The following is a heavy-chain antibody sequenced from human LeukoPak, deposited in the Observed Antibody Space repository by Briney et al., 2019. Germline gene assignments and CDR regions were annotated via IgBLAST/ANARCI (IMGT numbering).Heavy chain of an antibody. V-gene: IGHV1-69*06. CDR3: ARARGYSYGYDYYYYMDV. J-gene: IGHJ6*03. CDR1: GGTFSSYA. D-gene: IGHD5-18*01. Sequence: GASVKVSCKASGGTFSSYAISWVRQAPGQGLEWMGGIIPIFGTANYAQKFQGRVTITADKSTSTAYMELSSLRSEDTAVYYCARARGYSYGYDYYYYMDVWGKGTTVTVSS. CDR2: IIPIFGTA.